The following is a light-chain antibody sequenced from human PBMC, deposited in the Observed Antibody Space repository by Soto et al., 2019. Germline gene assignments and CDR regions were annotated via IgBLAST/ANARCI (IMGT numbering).Light chain of an antibody. J-gene: IGKJ5*01. Sequence: DIQMTQSPSSLSASVGDRVTITCRASQSISSYLNWYQQKPGKAPKLLIYAASSLQSGVPSRFSGSGSGTDFTLTISSLQPEDFATYYCQQSYSTPPGTTFGQGTRLEI. V-gene: IGKV1-39*01. CDR3: QQSYSTPPGTT. CDR2: AAS. CDR1: QSISSY.